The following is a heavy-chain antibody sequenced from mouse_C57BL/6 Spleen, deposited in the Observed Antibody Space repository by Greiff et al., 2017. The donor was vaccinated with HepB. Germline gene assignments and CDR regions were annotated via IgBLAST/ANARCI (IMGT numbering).Heavy chain of an antibody. CDR2: ISYSGST. V-gene: IGHV3-1*01. CDR1: GYSITSGYD. CDR3: ARAKLIFDY. Sequence: EVKLVESGPGMVKPSQSLSLTCTVTGYSITSGYDWHWIRHFPGNKLEWMGYISYSGSTNYNPSLKSRIPITHDTSKNHFFLKLKSGTTEDTATYYCARAKLIFDYWGQGTTLTVSS. J-gene: IGHJ2*01.